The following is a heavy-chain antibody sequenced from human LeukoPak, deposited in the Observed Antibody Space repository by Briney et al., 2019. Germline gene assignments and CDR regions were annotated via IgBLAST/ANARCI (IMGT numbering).Heavy chain of an antibody. CDR3: ARRVGARRGNFDY. D-gene: IGHD1-26*01. CDR2: IHYSGST. CDR1: GVSISSSY. V-gene: IGHV4-59*08. Sequence: PSETLSLTCTVSGVSISSSYWSWIRQPPGKGLEWLGYIHYSGSTDYNPSLKSRVTMSADTTKNQFSLKLSSVTAADTAVYYCARRVGARRGNFDYWGQGTLVTVSS. J-gene: IGHJ4*02.